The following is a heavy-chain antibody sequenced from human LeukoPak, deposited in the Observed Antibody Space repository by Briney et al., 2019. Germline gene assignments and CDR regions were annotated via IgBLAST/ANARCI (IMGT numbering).Heavy chain of an antibody. V-gene: IGHV3-21*01. CDR1: GFTFSDYN. Sequence: GGSLRLSCAASGFTFSDYNMNWVRQSPEKGLEWVSSITNGTTSIYYADSVRGRFTPSRDNAKNSLYLQMNSLRAETTAVYYCARWPYSGSYYFAYWGQGTLVTFSS. CDR3: ARWPYSGSYYFAY. J-gene: IGHJ4*02. CDR2: ITNGTTSI. D-gene: IGHD6-6*01.